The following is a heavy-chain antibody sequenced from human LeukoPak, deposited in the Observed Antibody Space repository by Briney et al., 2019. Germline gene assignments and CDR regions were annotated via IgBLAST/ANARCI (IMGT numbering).Heavy chain of an antibody. CDR1: GFSFSRYG. Sequence: GGSLRLSCAASGFSFSRYGMHWVRRAPGKGLEWLAFIRYDGSYEYYADSVKGRFTISRDTSKNTLYLQMNSLRAEDTAVYYCVKAVLTGYYRGYFDYWGQGTLVTVSS. D-gene: IGHD3-9*01. CDR2: IRYDGSYE. CDR3: VKAVLTGYYRGYFDY. J-gene: IGHJ4*02. V-gene: IGHV3-30*02.